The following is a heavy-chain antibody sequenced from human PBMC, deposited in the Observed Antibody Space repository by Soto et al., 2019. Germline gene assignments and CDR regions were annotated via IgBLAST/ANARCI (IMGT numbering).Heavy chain of an antibody. CDR1: GYTFTSYY. D-gene: IGHD3-3*01. V-gene: IGHV1-46*01. Sequence: GASVKVSCKASGYTFTSYYMHWVRQAPGQGLEWMGIINPSGGSTSYAQKFQGRVTMTRDTSTSTVYMELSSLRSEDTAVYYCARDRYDFWSGYSPDYYYGMDVWGQGTTVTVSS. J-gene: IGHJ6*02. CDR2: INPSGGST. CDR3: ARDRYDFWSGYSPDYYYGMDV.